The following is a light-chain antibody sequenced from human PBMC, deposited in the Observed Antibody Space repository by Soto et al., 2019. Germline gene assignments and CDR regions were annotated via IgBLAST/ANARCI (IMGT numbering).Light chain of an antibody. V-gene: IGKV1-39*01. Sequence: DIQMTQSPSSLSASVGDRVTITCRASQSVSNYLSWYRQKPGEAPKLLIYGASSLQSGVPSRFSGSGSGTDFTLTISSLQPEDFATFYCQQSYNTPRTFGQGTKVEIK. CDR1: QSVSNY. CDR3: QQSYNTPRT. CDR2: GAS. J-gene: IGKJ1*01.